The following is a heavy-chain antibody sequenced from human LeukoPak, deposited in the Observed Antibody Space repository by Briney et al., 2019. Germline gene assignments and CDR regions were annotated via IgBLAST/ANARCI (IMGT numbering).Heavy chain of an antibody. Sequence: PGGSLRLSCAASGLSFSGQWMNWVRQAPGKGLEWVGRIRNKANSHTTEYAASVKDRFTISRDDSKNSLYLQMNSLKTEDTAVYYCVTVSSFDYWGQGTLVTVSS. CDR3: VTVSSFDY. CDR2: IRNKANSHTT. V-gene: IGHV3-72*01. CDR1: GLSFSGQW. J-gene: IGHJ4*02.